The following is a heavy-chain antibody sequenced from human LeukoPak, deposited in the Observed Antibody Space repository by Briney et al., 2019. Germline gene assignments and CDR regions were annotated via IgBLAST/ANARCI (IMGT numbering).Heavy chain of an antibody. V-gene: IGHV4-39*01. CDR2: IYYSGST. J-gene: IGHJ4*02. CDR1: GGFISSSSYY. Sequence: PSETLSLTCTVSGGFISSSSYYWGWIRQPPGKGLEWIGSIYYSGSTYYNPSLKSRVTISVDTSKNQFSLKLSSVTAADTAVYYCARHAIAAAGTIAFDYWGQGTLVTVSS. CDR3: ARHAIAAAGTIAFDY. D-gene: IGHD6-13*01.